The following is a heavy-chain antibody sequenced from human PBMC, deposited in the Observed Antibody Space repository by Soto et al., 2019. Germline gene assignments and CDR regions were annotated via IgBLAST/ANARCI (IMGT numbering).Heavy chain of an antibody. CDR2: INPNSGGT. Sequence: ASVKVSCKASGYTFTGYYMHWVRQAPGQGLEWMGWINPNSGGTNYAQKFQGRVTMTRDTSISTAYMELSRLRSDDTAVYYCARVTYCGGDCYDYWGQGTLVTVSS. CDR1: GYTFTGYY. D-gene: IGHD2-21*01. J-gene: IGHJ4*02. CDR3: ARVTYCGGDCYDY. V-gene: IGHV1-2*02.